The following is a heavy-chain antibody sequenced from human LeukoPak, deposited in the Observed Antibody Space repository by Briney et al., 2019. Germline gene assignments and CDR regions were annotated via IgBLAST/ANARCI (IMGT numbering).Heavy chain of an antibody. CDR2: INHSGST. CDR3: ARRGRPGIAAAGTLGY. D-gene: IGHD6-13*01. J-gene: IGHJ4*02. Sequence: SETLSLTCAVYGGSFSGYYWSWIRQPPGKGLEWIGEINHSGSTNYNPSLKSRVTISVDTSKNQFSLKLSSVTAADTAVYYCARRGRPGIAAAGTLGYWGQGTPVTVSS. V-gene: IGHV4-34*01. CDR1: GGSFSGYY.